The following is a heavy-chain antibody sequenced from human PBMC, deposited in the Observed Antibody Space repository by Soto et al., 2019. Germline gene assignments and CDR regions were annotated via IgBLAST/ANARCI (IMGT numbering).Heavy chain of an antibody. CDR2: IYPGDSDT. V-gene: IGHV5-51*01. CDR3: ARRDDSPTAEYFQH. D-gene: IGHD2-21*01. CDR1: GYSFTTYW. Sequence: PGESVKISFKGSGYSFTTYWIGWVRQMPGKGLEWMGIIYPGDSDTRYSPSFQGQVTISADKSTSTAYLQWSSLKASDTAMYYCARRDDSPTAEYFQHWGQGTLVTVSS. J-gene: IGHJ1*01.